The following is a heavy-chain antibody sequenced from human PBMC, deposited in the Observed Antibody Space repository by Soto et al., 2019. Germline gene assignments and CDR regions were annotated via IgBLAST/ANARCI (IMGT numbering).Heavy chain of an antibody. CDR2: ISGSGGST. CDR3: AKGGGDCSGGSCYLADY. J-gene: IGHJ4*02. Sequence: GGSLRLSCAASGFTFSSYAMSWVRQAPGKGLEWVSAISGSGGSTYYADSVKGRFTISRDNSKNTLYLQMNSLRAEDTAVYYCAKGGGDCSGGSCYLADYWGQGTLVTVSS. CDR1: GFTFSSYA. V-gene: IGHV3-23*01. D-gene: IGHD2-15*01.